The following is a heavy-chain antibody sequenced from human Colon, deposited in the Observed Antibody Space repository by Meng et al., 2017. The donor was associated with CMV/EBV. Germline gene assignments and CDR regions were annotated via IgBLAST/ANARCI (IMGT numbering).Heavy chain of an antibody. J-gene: IGHJ4*02. Sequence: GESLKISCAVSGFTFSTYWMHWVRQTPGKGLVWVSRINSAGSTVYADSVKGRFTISRDNAKNTLYLQMNSLRDEDTALYYCAKDRGAGAYDSEGFAYWGQGTLVTVSS. CDR1: GFTFSTYW. CDR2: INSAGST. D-gene: IGHD5-12*01. CDR3: AKDRGAGAYDSEGFAY. V-gene: IGHV3-74*01.